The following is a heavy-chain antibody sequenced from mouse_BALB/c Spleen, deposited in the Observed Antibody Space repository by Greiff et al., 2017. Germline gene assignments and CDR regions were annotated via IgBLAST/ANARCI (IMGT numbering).Heavy chain of an antibody. CDR3: TRSNWDFDY. CDR2: IYPSDSYT. V-gene: IGHV1-69*02. D-gene: IGHD4-1*01. J-gene: IGHJ2*01. Sequence: VQLQQPGAELVRPGASVKLSCKASGYTFTSYWINWVKQRPGQGLEWIGNIYPSDSYTNYNQKFKDKATLTVDKSSSTAYMQLSSPTSEDSAVYYCTRSNWDFDYWGQGTTLTVSS. CDR1: GYTFTSYW.